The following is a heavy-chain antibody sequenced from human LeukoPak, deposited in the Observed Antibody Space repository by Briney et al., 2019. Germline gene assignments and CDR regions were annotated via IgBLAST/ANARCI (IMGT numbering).Heavy chain of an antibody. V-gene: IGHV4-4*07. Sequence: SETLPLTCTVSGGSISSYYWSWIRQPAGKGLEWIGRIYTSGSTNYNPSLKSRVTMSVDTSKNQFSLKLSSVTAADTAVYYCARWYGYDSSGYSFDYWGQGTLVTVSS. D-gene: IGHD3-22*01. J-gene: IGHJ4*02. CDR1: GGSISSYY. CDR2: IYTSGST. CDR3: ARWYGYDSSGYSFDY.